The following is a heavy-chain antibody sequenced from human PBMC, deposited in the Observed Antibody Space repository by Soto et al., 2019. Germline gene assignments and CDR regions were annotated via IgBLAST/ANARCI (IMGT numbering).Heavy chain of an antibody. CDR1: GASISSGRSY. D-gene: IGHD5-12*01. CDR2: MFYSGST. CDR3: ARDNGYGHCDS. Sequence: SETLSLTCTVSGASISSGRSYWSWIRQHPGKGLEWIGDMFYSGSTYYHPSLKSRVNISADTSKNQFSLRLTSVTPADTAVYYCARDNGYGHCDSWGQGTLVNV. V-gene: IGHV4-31*03. J-gene: IGHJ4*02.